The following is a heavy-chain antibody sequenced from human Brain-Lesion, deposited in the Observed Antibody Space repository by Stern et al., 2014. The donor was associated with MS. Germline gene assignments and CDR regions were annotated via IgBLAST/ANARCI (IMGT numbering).Heavy chain of an antibody. CDR1: GYIFTGYY. V-gene: IGHV1-2*02. J-gene: IGHJ6*02. CDR2: INPNTGGP. D-gene: IGHD3-3*01. Sequence: QMQLVQSGAEVKKPGASVKVSCKTSGYIFTGYYIHWVRQAPGQGLEWMAWINPNTGGPTDAQKFQGRVTMSRDTSISTAYVELSSLTSDDTAVYYCARDQRGITIFGVVTDYYYLGMDVWGQGTTVTVSS. CDR3: ARDQRGITIFGVVTDYYYLGMDV.